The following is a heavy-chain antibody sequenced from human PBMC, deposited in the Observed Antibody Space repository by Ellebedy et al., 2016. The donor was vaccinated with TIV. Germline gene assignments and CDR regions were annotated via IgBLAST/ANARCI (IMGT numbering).Heavy chain of an antibody. Sequence: ASVKVSCXASGYTFTSYGISWVRQAPGQGLEWMGWISAYNGNTNYAQKLQGRVTMTTATSTSTAYMELRSLRSDTAVYYCARDFGGDYGYWGQGTLVTVSS. CDR1: GYTFTSYG. CDR2: ISAYNGNT. J-gene: IGHJ4*02. D-gene: IGHD3-16*01. V-gene: IGHV1-18*01. CDR3: ARDFGGDYGY.